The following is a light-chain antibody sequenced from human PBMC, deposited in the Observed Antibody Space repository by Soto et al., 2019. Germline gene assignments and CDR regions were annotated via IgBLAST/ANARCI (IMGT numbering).Light chain of an antibody. Sequence: AIQLTQSPSSLSASVGDTVIITCRASQAISSAVAWYQQKPGNAPKVLIFDSSSLEGGVPSRFSGSGSGTDFSLTISSLQPEDFATYICQHFDSYPITFGQGTRLEIK. J-gene: IGKJ5*01. CDR3: QHFDSYPIT. V-gene: IGKV1-13*02. CDR2: DSS. CDR1: QAISSA.